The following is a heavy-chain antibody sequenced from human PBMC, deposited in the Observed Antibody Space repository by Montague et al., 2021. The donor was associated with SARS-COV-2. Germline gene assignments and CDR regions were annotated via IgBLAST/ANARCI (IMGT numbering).Heavy chain of an antibody. CDR2: TYYRSKWYN. J-gene: IGHJ4*02. CDR3: ARDSEYSIDY. D-gene: IGHD6-6*01. CDR1: GDSVSSNTVA. Sequence: ISGDSVSSNTVAWNWFRQSPSRGLEWLGRTYYRSKWYNDYAVSMQSRVTINPDTSKNQFSLHVNSVTPEDTAVYYCARDSEYSIDYWGRGLLVTVSS. V-gene: IGHV6-1*01.